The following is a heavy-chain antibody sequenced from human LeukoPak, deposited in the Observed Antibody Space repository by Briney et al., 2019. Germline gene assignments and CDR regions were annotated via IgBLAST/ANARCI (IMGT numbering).Heavy chain of an antibody. CDR2: IYHSGST. V-gene: IGHV4-4*02. J-gene: IGHJ6*03. CDR3: ARLSVIVGSTLEYYYYYMGV. CDR1: GGSISSSNW. Sequence: PSGTLSLTCAVSGGSISSSNWWSWVRQPPGKGLEWIGEIYHSGSTNYNPSLKSRVTISVDKSKNQFSLKLSSVTAADTAVYYCARLSVIVGSTLEYYYYYMGVWGQGTTVTVSS. D-gene: IGHD1-26*01.